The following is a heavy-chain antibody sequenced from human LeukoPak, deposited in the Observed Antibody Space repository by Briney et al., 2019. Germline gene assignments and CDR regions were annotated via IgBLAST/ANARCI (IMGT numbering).Heavy chain of an antibody. Sequence: GGSLRLSCAASGFTFSSYGMHWVRQAPGKGLEGVAVISYDGSNKYYADSVRGRFTISRDNSKNTLYLQMTSLRAEDTAVYYCAKVHLTDILTGYSDYWGQGTLVTVSS. J-gene: IGHJ4*02. CDR1: GFTFSSYG. CDR3: AKVHLTDILTGYSDY. CDR2: ISYDGSNK. V-gene: IGHV3-30*18. D-gene: IGHD3-9*01.